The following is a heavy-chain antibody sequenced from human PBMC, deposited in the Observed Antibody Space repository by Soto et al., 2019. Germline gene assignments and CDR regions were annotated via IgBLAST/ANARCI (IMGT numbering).Heavy chain of an antibody. CDR3: ARANCSGGSCYYFQH. CDR2: IYYSGST. D-gene: IGHD2-15*01. CDR1: GGSISSGGYY. Sequence: QAQLQESGPGLVKPSQTLSLTCTVSGGSISSGGYYWSWIRQHPGKGLEWIGYIYYSGSTYYNPSLKSRVTISVDTSKNQFSLKLSSVTAADTAVYYCARANCSGGSCYYFQHWGQGTLVTVSS. V-gene: IGHV4-31*03. J-gene: IGHJ1*01.